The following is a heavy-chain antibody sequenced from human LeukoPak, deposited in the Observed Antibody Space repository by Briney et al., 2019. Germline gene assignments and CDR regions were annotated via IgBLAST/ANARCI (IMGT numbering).Heavy chain of an antibody. V-gene: IGHV3-74*01. J-gene: IGHJ4*02. D-gene: IGHD2-15*01. Sequence: GGSLRLSCAASGFTFTTYWMHWVRQAPGKGLEWVSRIKGDEMTTNYADSVEGRFTISRDNAKNTVYLEMNSLRAEDTAVYYCARCRSGGSCYSFDYWGQGTLVTVSS. CDR3: ARCRSGGSCYSFDY. CDR2: IKGDEMTT. CDR1: GFTFTTYW.